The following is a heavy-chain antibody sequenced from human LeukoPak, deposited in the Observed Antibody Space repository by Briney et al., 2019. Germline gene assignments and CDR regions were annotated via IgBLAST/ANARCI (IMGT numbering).Heavy chain of an antibody. J-gene: IGHJ4*02. D-gene: IGHD6-19*01. CDR1: AYTFTIYS. V-gene: IGHV1-18*01. CDR3: ARAKSSGWYQTFFDY. Sequence: ASVTVSCTSSAYTFTIYSITWVRQAPGQGLEWMGWISAYNGDTNYPQKLQGRVTMTTDTSTSTAYMELRSLRSDDTAVYYCARAKSSGWYQTFFDYWGQGTLVTVSS. CDR2: ISAYNGDT.